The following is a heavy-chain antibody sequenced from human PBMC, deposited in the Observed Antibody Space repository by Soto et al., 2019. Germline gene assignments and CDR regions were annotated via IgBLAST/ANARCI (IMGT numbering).Heavy chain of an antibody. CDR3: ARVRDTAMVWYYYGMDV. Sequence: ASVKVSCKASGYTFSTYGMHWVRQAPGQRLEWMGWISAYNGNTNYAQKLQGRVTMTTDTSTSTAYMELRSLRSDDTAVYYCARVRDTAMVWYYYGMDVWGQGTTVTVSS. D-gene: IGHD5-18*01. CDR2: ISAYNGNT. CDR1: GYTFSTYG. J-gene: IGHJ6*02. V-gene: IGHV1-18*01.